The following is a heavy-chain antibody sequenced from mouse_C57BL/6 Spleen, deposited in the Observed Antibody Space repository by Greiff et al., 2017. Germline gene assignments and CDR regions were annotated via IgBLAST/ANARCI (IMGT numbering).Heavy chain of an antibody. Sequence: QVQLKQPGAELVRPGSSVKLSCKASGYTFTSYWMHWVKQRPIQGLEWIGNIDPSDSETHYNQKFKDKATLTVDKSSSTAYMQLSSLTSEDSAVYYCAGAYYSNYRYFDVWGTGTTVTVSS. CDR3: AGAYYSNYRYFDV. CDR1: GYTFTSYW. J-gene: IGHJ1*03. CDR2: IDPSDSET. V-gene: IGHV1-52*01. D-gene: IGHD2-5*01.